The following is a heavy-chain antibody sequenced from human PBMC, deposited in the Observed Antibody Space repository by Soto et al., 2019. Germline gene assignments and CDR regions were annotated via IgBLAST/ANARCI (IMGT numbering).Heavy chain of an antibody. J-gene: IGHJ4*02. CDR1: GGSFSGYY. V-gene: IGHV4-34*11. Sequence: QVQLQQWGAGLLKPSETLSLTCAVYGGSFSGYYWSWIRQPPGKGLEWIGYIYYSGSTNYNPSLKSRVTISVDTSKNQFSLKLSSVTAADTAVYYCARLAAGWLFDYWGQGTLVTVSS. CDR3: ARLAAGWLFDY. CDR2: IYYSGST. D-gene: IGHD5-12*01.